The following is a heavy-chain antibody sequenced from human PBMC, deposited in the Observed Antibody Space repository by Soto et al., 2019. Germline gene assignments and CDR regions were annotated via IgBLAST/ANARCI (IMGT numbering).Heavy chain of an antibody. Sequence: PGESLKISCKGSGYSFTSYWIGWVRQMPGKGLEWMGIIYPGDSDTRYSPSFQGQVTISADKSISTAYLQWSSLKASDTAMYYCARHADIVVVPAAIKEGPWFDPWGQGTLVTVSS. J-gene: IGHJ5*02. D-gene: IGHD2-2*02. CDR2: IYPGDSDT. V-gene: IGHV5-51*01. CDR1: GYSFTSYW. CDR3: ARHADIVVVPAAIKEGPWFDP.